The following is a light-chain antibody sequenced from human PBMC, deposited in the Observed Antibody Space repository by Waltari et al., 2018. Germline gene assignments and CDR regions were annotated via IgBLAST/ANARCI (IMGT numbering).Light chain of an antibody. J-gene: IGKJ1*01. CDR1: QTVSSDY. CDR3: QQYGTSAK. Sequence: LSPGEGATLSCTASQTVSSDYVAWYQQKPGQVPRLLIYGASSRAPGIPDRFSGSGTGTHFTLTIRRLEPEDSAVYYCQQYGTSAKFGQGTRVEIK. V-gene: IGKV3-20*01. CDR2: GAS.